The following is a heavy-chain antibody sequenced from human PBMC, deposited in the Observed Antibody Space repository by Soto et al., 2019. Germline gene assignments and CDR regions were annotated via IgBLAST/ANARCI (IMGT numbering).Heavy chain of an antibody. D-gene: IGHD3-3*01. V-gene: IGHV4-31*03. CDR2: IYSSGST. Sequence: QVQLQESGPGLVKPSQTLSLTCTVSGGSISSGGYYCVWIRQHAGKGLEWIGYIYSSGSTYYNPSLKSRVTISVDTSKNQFSLKLSSVTAADTAVYYCARATWSVYYTGSDWFDPWGQGNLVTVSS. CDR3: ARATWSVYYTGSDWFDP. CDR1: GGSISSGGYY. J-gene: IGHJ5*02.